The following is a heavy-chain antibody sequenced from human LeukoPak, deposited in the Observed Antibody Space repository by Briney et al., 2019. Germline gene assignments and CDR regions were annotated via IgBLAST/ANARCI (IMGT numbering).Heavy chain of an antibody. CDR2: INHSGST. Sequence: SETLSLTCAVYGGSFSGYYWSWIRQPPGKGLEWIGEINHSGSTNYNPSLKSRVTISVDTSKNQFSLKLSSVTAADTAVYYCARHRTKGAFDIWGQGTMVTVSS. D-gene: IGHD1-1*01. J-gene: IGHJ3*02. CDR1: GGSFSGYY. V-gene: IGHV4-34*01. CDR3: ARHRTKGAFDI.